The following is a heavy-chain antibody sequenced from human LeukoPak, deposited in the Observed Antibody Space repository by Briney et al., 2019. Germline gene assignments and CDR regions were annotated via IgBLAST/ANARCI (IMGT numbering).Heavy chain of an antibody. J-gene: IGHJ3*02. Sequence: PGGSLRLSCAASGFTFSSYSMNWVRQAPGKELEWVSSISSGSTYIYYADSVKGRFTITRDNAKNSLYLQMNSLRAEDTAVYYCARDALTGDPSPDAFDIWGQGTMVTVSS. CDR2: ISSGSTYI. D-gene: IGHD7-27*01. CDR3: ARDALTGDPSPDAFDI. V-gene: IGHV3-21*01. CDR1: GFTFSSYS.